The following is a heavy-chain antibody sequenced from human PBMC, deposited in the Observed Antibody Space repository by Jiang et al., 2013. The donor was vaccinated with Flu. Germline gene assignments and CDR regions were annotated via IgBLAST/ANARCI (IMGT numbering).Heavy chain of an antibody. V-gene: IGHV3-21*01. Sequence: SISSSSSYIYYADSVKGRFTISRDNAKNSLYLQMNSLRAEDTAVYYCARDNAMIALDYWGQETLVTVSS. D-gene: IGHD3-22*01. J-gene: IGHJ4*02. CDR3: ARDNAMIALDY. CDR2: ISSSSSYI.